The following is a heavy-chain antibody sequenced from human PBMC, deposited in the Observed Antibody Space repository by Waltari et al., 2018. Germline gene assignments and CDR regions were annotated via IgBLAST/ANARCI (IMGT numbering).Heavy chain of an antibody. J-gene: IGHJ3*02. CDR3: ARGKFTAFDI. V-gene: IGHV6-1*01. Sequence: QVQLQQSGPGLVKPSQTLSLTCAVSGDSLFTTSVAWNWISKSPSRGLEWLGRTYYRSQWRNDYALSVKGRITVNPDTSKNHFSLQLDSVTPDDTAVYYCARGKFTAFDIWGQGTMVTVSS. CDR2: TYYRSQWRN. CDR1: GDSLFTTSVA.